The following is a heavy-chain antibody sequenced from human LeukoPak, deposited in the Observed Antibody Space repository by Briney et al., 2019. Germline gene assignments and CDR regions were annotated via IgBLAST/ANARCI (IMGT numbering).Heavy chain of an antibody. CDR3: ARASGVLRFLEWLFEGFDY. V-gene: IGHV3-21*01. D-gene: IGHD3-3*01. CDR1: GFTFSSYS. Sequence: GGSLRLTCAASGFTFSSYSMNWVSQAPGKGLERVTSIDSSTSHIYYADSVKGRFTISRDNAKNSLYLQMNSLRAEDTALYYCARASGVLRFLEWLFEGFDYWGQGTLVTVSS. J-gene: IGHJ4*02. CDR2: IDSSTSHI.